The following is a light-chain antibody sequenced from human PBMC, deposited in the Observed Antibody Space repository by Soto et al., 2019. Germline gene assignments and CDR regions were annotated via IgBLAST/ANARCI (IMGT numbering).Light chain of an antibody. CDR3: LQYQSYWT. V-gene: IGKV1-5*03. CDR2: QAS. Sequence: DIQMTQSPSTLSASVGDRVSITCRASQSISRHLAWYQQKPGKAPNLLIYQASNLETGGPSRFTGSGSGTEFALTISSLQPDDLATYYCLQYQSYWTFGQGTKVEV. J-gene: IGKJ1*01. CDR1: QSISRH.